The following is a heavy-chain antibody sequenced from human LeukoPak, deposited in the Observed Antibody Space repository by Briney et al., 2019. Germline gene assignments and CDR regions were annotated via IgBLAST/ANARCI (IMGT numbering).Heavy chain of an antibody. Sequence: GRSLRLSCAASGFTSSSYGMHWVRQAPGKGLEWVAVISYDGSNKYYADSVKGRFTISRDNSKNTLYLQMNSLRAEDTAVYYCAKDLPLNNIVVVPAAYDPAFDYWGQGTLVTVSS. V-gene: IGHV3-30*18. J-gene: IGHJ4*02. CDR1: GFTSSSYG. CDR2: ISYDGSNK. D-gene: IGHD2-2*01. CDR3: AKDLPLNNIVVVPAAYDPAFDY.